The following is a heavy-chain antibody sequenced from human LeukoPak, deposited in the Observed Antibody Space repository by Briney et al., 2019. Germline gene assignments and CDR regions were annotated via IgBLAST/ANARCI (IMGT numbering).Heavy chain of an antibody. J-gene: IGHJ4*02. V-gene: IGHV3-30-3*01. Sequence: TGGSLRLSCAASGFTFSNYAMHWVRQAPGKGLEWVAVISYDGSNKYYADSVKGRFTISRDNSKNTLYLQMNSLRAEDTAVYYCARDGLGPSSSWYGLFDYWGQGTLVTVSS. D-gene: IGHD6-13*01. CDR1: GFTFSNYA. CDR3: ARDGLGPSSSWYGLFDY. CDR2: ISYDGSNK.